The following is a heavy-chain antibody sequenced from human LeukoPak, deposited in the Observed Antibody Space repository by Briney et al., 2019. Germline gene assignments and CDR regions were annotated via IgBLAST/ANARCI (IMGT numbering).Heavy chain of an antibody. D-gene: IGHD6-13*01. CDR2: IYYSGST. J-gene: IGHJ4*02. CDR1: GGSISSYY. V-gene: IGHV4-59*08. CDR3: ARQGYSSSWYFDC. Sequence: SETLSLTCTVSGGSISSYYWSWIRQPPGKGLEWTGYIYYSGSTNYNPSLKSRLTISVDTSKNQFSLKLSSVTAADTAVYYCARQGYSSSWYFDCWGQETLVSVSS.